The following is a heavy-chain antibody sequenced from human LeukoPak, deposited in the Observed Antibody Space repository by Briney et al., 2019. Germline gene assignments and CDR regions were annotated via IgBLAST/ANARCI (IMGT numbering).Heavy chain of an antibody. Sequence: PSETLSLTCTVSGGSISSYYWSWVRQAPGKGLEWVANIKRDGSEKYYVDSVKGRFTISRDNAENSLYLQMNSLRAEDTALYYCARDFAYSRLDSWGQGTLVTVSS. V-gene: IGHV3-7*03. D-gene: IGHD6-13*01. J-gene: IGHJ4*02. CDR3: ARDFAYSRLDS. CDR2: IKRDGSEK. CDR1: GGSISSYY.